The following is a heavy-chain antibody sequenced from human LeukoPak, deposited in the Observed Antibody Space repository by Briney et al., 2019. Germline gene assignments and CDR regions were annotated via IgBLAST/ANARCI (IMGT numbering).Heavy chain of an antibody. V-gene: IGHV4-39*01. CDR1: GGSISSSSYY. D-gene: IGHD4-17*01. CDR2: IYYSGST. J-gene: IGHJ5*02. Sequence: SETLSLTCTVSGGSISSSSYYWGWIRQPPGKGLEWIGRIYYSGSTYYNPSLKSRVTISVDTSKNQFSLKLSSVTAADTAVYYCATDYGDTGYWFDPWGQGTLVTVSS. CDR3: ATDYGDTGYWFDP.